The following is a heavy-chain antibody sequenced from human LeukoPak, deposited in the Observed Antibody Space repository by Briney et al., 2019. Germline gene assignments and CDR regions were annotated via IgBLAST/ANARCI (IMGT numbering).Heavy chain of an antibody. CDR2: INPNSGGT. J-gene: IGHJ4*02. V-gene: IGHV1-2*06. D-gene: IGHD3-22*01. Sequence: ASVKVSCKASGYTFTGYYMHWVRQAPGQGLEWMGRINPNSGGTNYAQKFQGRVTMTRDTSISTAYMELSRLRSDDTAVYYCARDPETYYYDGSGYYPFDYWGQGTLVTVSS. CDR1: GYTFTGYY. CDR3: ARDPETYYYDGSGYYPFDY.